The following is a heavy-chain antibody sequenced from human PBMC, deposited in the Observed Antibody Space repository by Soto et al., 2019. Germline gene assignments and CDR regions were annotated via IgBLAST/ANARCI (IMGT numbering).Heavy chain of an antibody. D-gene: IGHD3-10*01. CDR3: AREQVSGTYFTS. V-gene: IGHV1-69*06. Sequence: QVQLVQSGAEVKKAGSSVKISCKASGDTLNNNAISWVRQSHGEGLEWMGGIIPMFGTPNYAQKFQGRVTIRADKSTGTVYLDLSSLRSEDTSVYFWAREQVSGTYFTSWGQGTPVTVSS. CDR1: GDTLNNNA. J-gene: IGHJ5*02. CDR2: IIPMFGTP.